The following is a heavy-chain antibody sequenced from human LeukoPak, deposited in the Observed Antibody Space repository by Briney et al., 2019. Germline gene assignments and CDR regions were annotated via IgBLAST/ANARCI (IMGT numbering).Heavy chain of an antibody. D-gene: IGHD4-23*01. CDR2: INPNSGGT. CDR1: GYTFTGYY. Sequence: ASVKVSCKASGYTFTGYYMHWVRQAPGQGLEWMGWINPNSGGTNYAQKFQGRVTVTRDTSIRTAYMELTRLRSDDTAVYYCARVMDYGGNRSNFDYWGQGTLVTVSS. CDR3: ARVMDYGGNRSNFDY. V-gene: IGHV1-2*02. J-gene: IGHJ4*02.